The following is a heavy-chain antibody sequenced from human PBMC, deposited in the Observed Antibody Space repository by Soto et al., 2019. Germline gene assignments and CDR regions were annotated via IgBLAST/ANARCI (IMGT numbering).Heavy chain of an antibody. V-gene: IGHV3-30*18. Sequence: GGSLRLSCAASGFTFSSYGMHWVRQAPGKGLEWVAVISYDGSNKYYADSVKGRFTISRDNSKNTLYLQMNSQRAEDTAVYYCAKGGYCSSTSCYPDYYYYYYMDVWGKGTTVTVSS. J-gene: IGHJ6*03. CDR1: GFTFSSYG. D-gene: IGHD2-2*01. CDR2: ISYDGSNK. CDR3: AKGGYCSSTSCYPDYYYYYYMDV.